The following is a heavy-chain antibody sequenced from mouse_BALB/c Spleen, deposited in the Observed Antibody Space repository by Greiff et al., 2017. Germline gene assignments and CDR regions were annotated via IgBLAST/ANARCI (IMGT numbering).Heavy chain of an antibody. CDR2: INPSTGYT. J-gene: IGHJ4*01. CDR3: ARWGYDGYAMDY. V-gene: IGHV1-7*01. CDR1: GYTFTSYW. D-gene: IGHD2-12*01. Sequence: VKLMESGAELAKPGASVKMSCKASGYTFTSYWMHWVKQRPGQGLEWIGYINPSTGYTEYNQKFKDKATLTADKSSSTAYMQLSSLTSEDSAVYYCARWGYDGYAMDYWGQGTSVTVSS.